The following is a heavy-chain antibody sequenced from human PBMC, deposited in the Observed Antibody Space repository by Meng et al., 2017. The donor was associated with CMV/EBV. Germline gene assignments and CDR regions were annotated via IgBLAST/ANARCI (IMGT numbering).Heavy chain of an antibody. CDR1: GYTFTSYD. D-gene: IGHD1-14*01. CDR2: INPSSGST. J-gene: IGHJ6*02. CDR3: ARGNRGFWKHGMDV. Sequence: ASVKVSCKASGYTFTSYDMNWVRQAPGQGLEWMGIINPSSGSTSYAQKFQGRVTMTRHTSTSTVYMELSSLRSEDTAVYYCARGNRGFWKHGMDVWGQGTTVTVSS. V-gene: IGHV1-46*01.